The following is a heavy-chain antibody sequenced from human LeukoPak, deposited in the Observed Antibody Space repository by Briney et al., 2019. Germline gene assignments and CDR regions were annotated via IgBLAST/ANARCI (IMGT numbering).Heavy chain of an antibody. V-gene: IGHV3-11*04. D-gene: IGHD1-26*01. Sequence: GGSLGLSCAASGFTFSDYYMSWIRQAPGKGLEWVSYISSSGSTIYYADSVKGRFTISRDNAKNSLYLQMNSLRAEDTAVYYCASLTPLGATADYWGQGTLVTVS. J-gene: IGHJ4*02. CDR1: GFTFSDYY. CDR3: ASLTPLGATADY. CDR2: ISSSGSTI.